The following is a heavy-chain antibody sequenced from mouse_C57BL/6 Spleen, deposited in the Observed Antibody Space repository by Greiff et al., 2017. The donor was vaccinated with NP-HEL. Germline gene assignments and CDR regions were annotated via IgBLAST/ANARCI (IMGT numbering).Heavy chain of an antibody. CDR3: ARHYGSRRYFDG. D-gene: IGHD1-1*01. CDR1: GFTFSSYA. J-gene: IGHJ1*03. CDR2: ISDGGSYT. V-gene: IGHV5-4*01. Sequence: EVQGVESGGGLVKPGGSLKLSCAASGFTFSSYAMSWVRQTPEKRLEWVATISDGGSYTYYPDNVKGRFTISRDNAKNNLYLQMSHLKSEDTAMYYCARHYGSRRYFDGWGTGTTVTVSS.